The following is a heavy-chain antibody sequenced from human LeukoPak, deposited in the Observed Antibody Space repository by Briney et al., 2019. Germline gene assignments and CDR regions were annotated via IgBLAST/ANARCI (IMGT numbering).Heavy chain of an antibody. CDR1: GYTFTKYF. CDR2: INPRGGST. V-gene: IGHV1-46*01. CDR3: ARRDCVGDCYSNWFDP. J-gene: IGHJ5*02. Sequence: ASVKVPCKASGYTFTKYFMHWVRQAPGQGLEWMGIINPRGGSTGYAQKFQGRITMTTDMSTRTVYMELSSLESEDTAVYYCARRDCVGDCYSNWFDPWGQGTLVTVSS. D-gene: IGHD2-21*02.